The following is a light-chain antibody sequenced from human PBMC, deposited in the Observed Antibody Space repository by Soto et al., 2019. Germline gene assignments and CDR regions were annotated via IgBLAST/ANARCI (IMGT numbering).Light chain of an antibody. CDR1: QGISSY. CDR3: QQRNSYPLT. V-gene: IGKV1-9*01. CDR2: AAS. J-gene: IGKJ4*01. Sequence: DIQLTQSPSTLSTSMGDRVTITCRASQGISSYLAWSQQKPGKAPKLLIYAASTLQSGVPSRFSGSGSGTDFTLTIRSLQPEDFATHDCQQRNSYPLTFGRGTKVDIK.